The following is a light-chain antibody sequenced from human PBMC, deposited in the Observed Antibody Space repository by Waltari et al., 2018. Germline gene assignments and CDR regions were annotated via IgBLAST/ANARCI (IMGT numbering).Light chain of an antibody. CDR2: WAS. Sequence: DIVMTQSPDSLAVSLGERATINCKSSQSVLYSSNNKNYLAWYQQKPGQPPKLLIYWASTRESGVPDRFRGSGSGTDFTLTISSLQAEDVAVYYCQQYYSTPLTCGGGTKVEIK. J-gene: IGKJ4*01. CDR1: QSVLYSSNNKNY. V-gene: IGKV4-1*01. CDR3: QQYYSTPLT.